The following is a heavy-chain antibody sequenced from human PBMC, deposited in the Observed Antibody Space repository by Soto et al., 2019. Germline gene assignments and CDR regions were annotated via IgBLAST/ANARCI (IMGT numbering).Heavy chain of an antibody. CDR1: GFPFSNYA. CDR2: ISGSGGST. Sequence: EVQLLESGGGLVQPGGSLRLSCAVYGFPFSNYAMSWLRQAPGKGLEWVSVISGSGGSTFYADSVKGRFTISRDNSKKTLHLQMNSLRAEDTAVYYCAKDSGSSGLFDYWGQGTLVAVSS. V-gene: IGHV3-23*01. CDR3: AKDSGSSGLFDY. D-gene: IGHD5-12*01. J-gene: IGHJ4*02.